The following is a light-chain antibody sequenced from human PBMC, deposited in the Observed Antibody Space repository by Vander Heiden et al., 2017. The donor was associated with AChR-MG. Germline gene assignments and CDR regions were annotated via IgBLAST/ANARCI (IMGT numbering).Light chain of an antibody. CDR3: SSYTGSSTVV. Sequence: QSALTQPASVSGSPGPSITISCTGTSSDVGAYNYVSWYQQHPGKAHKLMIYDVSYRPAGVSNRFSGSKSGNTASLTISGLQAEDEADYYCSSYTGSSTVVFGGGTNLTVL. V-gene: IGLV2-14*03. CDR1: SSDVGAYNY. J-gene: IGLJ2*01. CDR2: DVS.